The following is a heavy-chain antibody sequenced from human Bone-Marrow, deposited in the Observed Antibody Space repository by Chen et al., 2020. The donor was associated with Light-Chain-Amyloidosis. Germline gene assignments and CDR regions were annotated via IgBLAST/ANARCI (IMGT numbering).Heavy chain of an antibody. CDR2: VSGSTVST. CDR3: GKDRWGFPDY. CDR1: GFNFSSFG. Sequence: EVQLVESGGGLVQPGGSLRLSCATSGFNFSSFGMSWVRQAPGKGLEWVSTVSGSTVSTYYAGAVKGRFTISRDNAKNTLYLQMSSLRAEDTAVYYCGKDRWGFPDYWGQGTLVTVSS. J-gene: IGHJ4*02. D-gene: IGHD2-21*01. V-gene: IGHV3-23*04.